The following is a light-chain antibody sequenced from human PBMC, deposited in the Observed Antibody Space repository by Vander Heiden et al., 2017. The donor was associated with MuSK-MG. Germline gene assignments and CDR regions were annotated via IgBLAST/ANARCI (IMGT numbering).Light chain of an antibody. V-gene: IGLV3-21*02. CDR3: QVWDSNSDHVV. Sequence: SFVLTQPSSVSVAPGQTARITCGGNNIGSIGVHWYQQKPGQAPVLVVYDDSDRPSGIPERFTGSNSGNTATLTISRVEAGDEAAYYCQVWDSNSDHVVFGGGTQLTVL. CDR1: NIGSIG. J-gene: IGLJ2*01. CDR2: DDS.